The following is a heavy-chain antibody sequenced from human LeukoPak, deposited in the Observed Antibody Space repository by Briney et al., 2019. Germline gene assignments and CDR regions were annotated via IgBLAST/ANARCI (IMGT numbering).Heavy chain of an antibody. CDR1: GGSISSGGYY. V-gene: IGHV4-31*03. J-gene: IGHJ5*02. Sequence: PSETLSLTCTVSGGSISSGGYYWSWIRQHPGKGLEWIGYIYYSGSTYYNPSLKSRVTISVDTSKNQISLKLSSVTAADTAVYYCARESPRAGYARFDPWGQGTLVTVSS. D-gene: IGHD5-12*01. CDR3: ARESPRAGYARFDP. CDR2: IYYSGST.